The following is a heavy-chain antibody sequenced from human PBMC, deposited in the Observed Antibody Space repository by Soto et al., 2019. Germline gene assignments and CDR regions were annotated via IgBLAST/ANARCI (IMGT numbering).Heavy chain of an antibody. D-gene: IGHD3-9*01. CDR3: ARDPYDVLTGTYYMDV. V-gene: IGHV3-7*01. J-gene: IGHJ6*03. Sequence: GGSLRLSCAASGFTFSSYWMSWVRQAPGKGLEWVANIEQDGSEKYYVDSVKGRFTISRDNAKKSMYLQMNSLRDEDTAVYYCARDPYDVLTGTYYMDVWGKGTTVTVSS. CDR1: GFTFSSYW. CDR2: IEQDGSEK.